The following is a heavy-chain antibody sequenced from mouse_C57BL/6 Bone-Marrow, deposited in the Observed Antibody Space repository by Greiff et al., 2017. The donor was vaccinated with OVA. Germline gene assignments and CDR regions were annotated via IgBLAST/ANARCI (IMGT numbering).Heavy chain of an antibody. CDR2: ISSGGSYT. J-gene: IGHJ4*01. CDR1: GFTFSSYG. V-gene: IGHV5-6*01. Sequence: EVHLVESGGDLVKPGGSLKLSCAASGFTFSSYGMSWVRPTPDKRLEWVATISSGGSYTYYPDSVKGRFTISRDNAKNTLYLQMSSLKSEDTAMYYCAREGPYYYGSSSLAMDYWGQGTSVTVSS. D-gene: IGHD1-1*01. CDR3: AREGPYYYGSSSLAMDY.